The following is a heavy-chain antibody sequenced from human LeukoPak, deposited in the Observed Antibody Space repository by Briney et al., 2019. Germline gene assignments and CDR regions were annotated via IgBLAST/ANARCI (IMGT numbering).Heavy chain of an antibody. CDR1: GFTFGSSG. CDR2: ISNDGNKK. J-gene: IGHJ4*02. Sequence: GGPLRLSCAASGFTFGSSGMHWFRQAPGKGLEWVAVISNDGNKKYYADSVKGRFAISRDNSENRLFLQMNSLRAEDTAVYYCARDRFYSSGTFLDYWGQGTLVTVSS. CDR3: ARDRFYSSGTFLDY. D-gene: IGHD3-10*01. V-gene: IGHV3-30*03.